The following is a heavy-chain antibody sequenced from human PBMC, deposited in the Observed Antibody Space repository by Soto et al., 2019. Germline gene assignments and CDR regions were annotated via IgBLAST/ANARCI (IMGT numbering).Heavy chain of an antibody. V-gene: IGHV1-69*02. J-gene: IGHJ6*02. CDR1: GGTFSSYT. CDR3: ASGGTTVTTNSYYYYGMDV. D-gene: IGHD4-17*01. CDR2: IIPILGIA. Sequence: GASVKVSCKASGGTFSSYTISWVRQAPGQGLEWMGRIIPILGIANYAQKFQGRVTITADKSTSTAYMELSSLRSEDTAVYYCASGGTTVTTNSYYYYGMDVWGQGTTVTVSS.